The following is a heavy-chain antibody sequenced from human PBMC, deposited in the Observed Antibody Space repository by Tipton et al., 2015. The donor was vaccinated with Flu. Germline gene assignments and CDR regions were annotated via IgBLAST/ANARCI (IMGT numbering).Heavy chain of an antibody. Sequence: TLSLTCTVSSGSIRSTNYFCAWIRQPPGKRLELIGSIYPSGTPYYNPSLKSRVTISVDTSKNHFSLRLRSVTAADTAVYFCARARRFLEWQFYYYYMDVWGKGTTVTVSS. CDR3: ARARRFLEWQFYYYYMDV. D-gene: IGHD3-3*01. V-gene: IGHV4-39*02. CDR1: SGSIRSTNYF. J-gene: IGHJ6*03. CDR2: IYPSGTP.